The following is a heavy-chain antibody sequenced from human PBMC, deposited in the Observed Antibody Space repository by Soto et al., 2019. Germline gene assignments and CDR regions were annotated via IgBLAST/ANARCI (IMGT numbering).Heavy chain of an antibody. CDR2: IYYSGST. CDR1: GGSISSSSYY. V-gene: IGHV4-39*01. D-gene: IGHD6-19*01. Sequence: SETLSLTCTVSGGSISSSSYYWGWIRQPPGKGLEWIGSIYYSGSTYYNPSLKSRVTISVDTSKNQFSLKLSSVTAADTAVYYCARRNFDSSGWADYWGQGTLVTVSS. J-gene: IGHJ4*02. CDR3: ARRNFDSSGWADY.